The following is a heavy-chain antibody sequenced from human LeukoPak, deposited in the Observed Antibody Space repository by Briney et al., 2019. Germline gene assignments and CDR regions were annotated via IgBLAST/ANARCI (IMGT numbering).Heavy chain of an antibody. CDR1: GFTFSSYS. D-gene: IGHD6-6*01. Sequence: GGSLRLSCAASGFTFSSYSMNWVRQAPGKGLEWVSSISSSSSYIYYADSVKGRFTISRDNSKNTLYLQMNSLRAEDTAVYYCARPYSSSAGDYWGQGTLVTVSS. CDR3: ARPYSSSAGDY. V-gene: IGHV3-21*01. J-gene: IGHJ4*02. CDR2: ISSSSSYI.